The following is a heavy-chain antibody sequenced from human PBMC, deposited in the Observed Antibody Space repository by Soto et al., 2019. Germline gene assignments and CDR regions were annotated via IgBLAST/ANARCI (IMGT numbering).Heavy chain of an antibody. V-gene: IGHV4-59*01. CDR2: IYYSGSI. D-gene: IGHD5-12*01. J-gene: IGHJ6*02. CDR3: ARAYSGYDYIYGYYYYGMDV. Sequence: SETLSLTCTVSGGSISSYYWSWIRQPPGKGLEWIGYIYYSGSINYNPSLKSRVTISVDTSKNQFSLKLSSVTAADTAVYYCARAYSGYDYIYGYYYYGMDVWGQGTTVTVSS. CDR1: GGSISSYY.